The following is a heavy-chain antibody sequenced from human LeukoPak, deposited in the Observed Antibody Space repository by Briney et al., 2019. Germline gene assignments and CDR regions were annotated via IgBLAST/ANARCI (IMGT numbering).Heavy chain of an antibody. Sequence: SVKVSCKASGYTFTGYYMHWVRQAPGQGLEWMGRIIPILGIANYAQKFQGRVTITADKSTSTAYMELSSLRSEDTAVYYCARGVGGPSFDYWGQGTLVTVSS. CDR1: GYTFTGYY. CDR3: ARGVGGPSFDY. V-gene: IGHV1-69*04. J-gene: IGHJ4*02. CDR2: IIPILGIA. D-gene: IGHD1-26*01.